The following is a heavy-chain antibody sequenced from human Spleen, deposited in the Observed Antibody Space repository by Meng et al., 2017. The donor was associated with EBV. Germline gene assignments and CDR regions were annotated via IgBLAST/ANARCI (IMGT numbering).Heavy chain of an antibody. CDR1: GFSFNTYG. V-gene: IGHV3-74*02. CDR2: INSDGSST. Sequence: EVQLLESGGALVQPGGSLRLSCTVSGFSFNTYGVAWVRQAPGRGPEWVSRINSDGSSTSYADSVKGRFTISRDNAKNTLYLQMNSLRAEDTAVYYCAINWDYWGQGTLVTVSA. CDR3: AINWDY. J-gene: IGHJ4*02. D-gene: IGHD5-24*01.